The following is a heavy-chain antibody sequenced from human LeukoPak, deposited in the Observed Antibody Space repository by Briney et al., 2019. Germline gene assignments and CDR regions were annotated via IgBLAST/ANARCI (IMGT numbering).Heavy chain of an antibody. Sequence: GGSLRLSCAASGFTFSSYVMSWVRQAPGKGLEWVSAISGSGGSTYYADSVKGRFAISRDNSKNTLYLQMNSLRAEDTAVYYCARRLIAAAGTENYGMDVWGQGTTVTVSS. CDR3: ARRLIAAAGTENYGMDV. J-gene: IGHJ6*02. V-gene: IGHV3-23*01. D-gene: IGHD6-13*01. CDR2: ISGSGGST. CDR1: GFTFSSYV.